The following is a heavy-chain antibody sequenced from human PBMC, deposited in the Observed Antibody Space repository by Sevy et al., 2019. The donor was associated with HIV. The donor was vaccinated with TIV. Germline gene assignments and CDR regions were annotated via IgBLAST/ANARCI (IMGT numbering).Heavy chain of an antibody. CDR3: VRDWRGYFGSGSAYYYYGMDV. Sequence: GSLRLSCAASGFTFNNYWMSWVRQAPGKGLEWLANIKEDGDEQYYADSLKGRFSISRDNAKNSLYLQMNSLRAEDTAVYYCVRDWRGYFGSGSAYYYYGMDVWGQGTTVTVSS. D-gene: IGHD3-10*01. V-gene: IGHV3-7*03. J-gene: IGHJ6*02. CDR1: GFTFNNYW. CDR2: IKEDGDEQ.